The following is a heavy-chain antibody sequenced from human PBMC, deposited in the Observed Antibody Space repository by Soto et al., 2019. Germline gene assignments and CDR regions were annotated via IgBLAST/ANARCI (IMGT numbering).Heavy chain of an antibody. CDR3: AREFRPFSGRRGNAFDI. V-gene: IGHV3-33*01. CDR1: GFTFSSYG. Sequence: GGSLRLSCAASGFTFSSYGMHWVRQAPGKGLEWVAVIWYDGSNKYYADSVKGRFTISRDNSKNTLYLQMNSLRAEDTAVYYCAREFRPFSGRRGNAFDIWGQGTMVTVSS. J-gene: IGHJ3*02. D-gene: IGHD3-10*01. CDR2: IWYDGSNK.